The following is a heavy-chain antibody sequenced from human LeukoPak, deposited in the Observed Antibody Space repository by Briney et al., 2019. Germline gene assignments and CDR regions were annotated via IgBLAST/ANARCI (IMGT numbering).Heavy chain of an antibody. Sequence: PGGSLRLSCAASGLTFSDYAMSWVRQAPGKGLEWVSVIYSGGSTYYADSVKGRFTISRDNSKNTQYLQMNSLRAEDTAVYYCASGSGSYRTPYYYMDVWGTGTTVTVSS. CDR1: GLTFSDYA. J-gene: IGHJ6*03. V-gene: IGHV3-53*01. CDR3: ASGSGSYRTPYYYMDV. D-gene: IGHD3-10*01. CDR2: IYSGGST.